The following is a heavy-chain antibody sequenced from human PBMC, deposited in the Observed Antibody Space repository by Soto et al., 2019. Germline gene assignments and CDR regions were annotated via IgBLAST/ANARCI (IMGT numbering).Heavy chain of an antibody. V-gene: IGHV1-18*01. D-gene: IGHD3-22*01. Sequence: ASVKVSCKASGYTFSSYGISWVRQAPGQGLEWMGWIGAYNGNTNYAQKVQGRVTMTTDTSKNQFSLKLSSVTAADTAEYFCVRYYYVTSGYSNWFDSWGQGTLVTVSS. J-gene: IGHJ5*01. CDR2: IGAYNGNT. CDR3: VRYYYVTSGYSNWFDS. CDR1: GYTFSSYG.